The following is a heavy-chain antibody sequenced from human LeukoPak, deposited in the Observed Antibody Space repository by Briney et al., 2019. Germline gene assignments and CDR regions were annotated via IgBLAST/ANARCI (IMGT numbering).Heavy chain of an antibody. J-gene: IGHJ4*02. CDR1: GYTFTGYY. V-gene: IGHV1-2*04. CDR3: ARGGPLPPRYDFWSGYYIDPFDY. D-gene: IGHD3-3*01. Sequence: GASVKVSCKASGYTFTGYYMHWVRQAPGQGLEWMGWINPNSGGTNYAQKFQGWVTMTRDTSISTAYMELSRLRSDDTAVYYCARGGPLPPRYDFWSGYYIDPFDYWGQGTLVTVSS. CDR2: INPNSGGT.